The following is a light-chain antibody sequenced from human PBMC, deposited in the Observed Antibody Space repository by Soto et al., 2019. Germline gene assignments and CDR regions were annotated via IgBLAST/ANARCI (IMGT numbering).Light chain of an antibody. CDR1: QRVSSSY. Sequence: EIVLTQSPATLSLSPGERATLSCRAGQRVSSSYLAWYQQKPGQAPRLLIYGASSRATGIPDRFSGSGSGTDFTLTINRLEPEDFAVYYCQHYGNSPPSVTFGPGTKVDIK. V-gene: IGKV3-20*01. J-gene: IGKJ3*01. CDR2: GAS. CDR3: QHYGNSPPSVT.